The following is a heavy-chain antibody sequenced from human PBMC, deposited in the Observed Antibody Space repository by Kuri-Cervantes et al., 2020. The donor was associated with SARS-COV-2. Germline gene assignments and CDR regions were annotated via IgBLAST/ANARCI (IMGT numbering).Heavy chain of an antibody. J-gene: IGHJ4*02. CDR3: ARGYSSGWYAFPGYFDY. V-gene: IGHV4-38-2*01. D-gene: IGHD6-19*01. CDR1: GYSISSGYY. CDR2: IYHSGST. Sequence: SETLSLTCAVSGYSISSGYYWGWIRQPPGKGLEWIGSIYHSGSTYYNPSLKSRVTISVDRSKNQFSLKLSSVTAADTAVYYCARGYSSGWYAFPGYFDYWGQGTLVTVSS.